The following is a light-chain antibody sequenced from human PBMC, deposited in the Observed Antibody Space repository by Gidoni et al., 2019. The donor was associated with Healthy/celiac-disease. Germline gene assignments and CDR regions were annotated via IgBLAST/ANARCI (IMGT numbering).Light chain of an antibody. CDR2: DAS. CDR1: QSVSSY. CDR3: QQRSNWPLT. Sequence: DIVLTQSPATLSLSPGERATLSFRASQSVSSYLAWYQQKPGQAPSLLIYDASNRATGIPARFSGSGSWTDFTLTISSLEPEDFAVYYCQQRSNWPLTFGGGTKVEIK. V-gene: IGKV3-11*01. J-gene: IGKJ4*01.